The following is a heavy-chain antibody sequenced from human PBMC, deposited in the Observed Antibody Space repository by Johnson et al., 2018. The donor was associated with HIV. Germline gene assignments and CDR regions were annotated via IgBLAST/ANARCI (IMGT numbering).Heavy chain of an antibody. CDR2: IWYDGSNK. J-gene: IGHJ3*02. D-gene: IGHD1-26*01. Sequence: VQLLESGGGVVRPGRSLRLSCVASGFSFSAYAIHWVRQAPGQGLEWVAVIWYDGSNKYYADSVKGRLTISRDNSKNTLYLQMNSLRAEDTAVYYCAKDLFTEREDDVFDIWGQGTMVTVSS. CDR1: GFSFSAYA. CDR3: AKDLFTEREDDVFDI. V-gene: IGHV3-33*06.